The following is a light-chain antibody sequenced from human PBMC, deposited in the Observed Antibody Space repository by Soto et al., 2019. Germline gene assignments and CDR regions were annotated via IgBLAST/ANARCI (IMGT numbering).Light chain of an antibody. Sequence: DIPMTQSPSSLSTSVGDRVTITCRASQGISTFLNWYQQKPWQAPRLLIYAASRLQSGVPARFSGSGAETDFALTITSLQPEDFGIYYCLQRYATVRTFGGGNKVE. J-gene: IGKJ4*01. CDR1: QGISTF. V-gene: IGKV1-39*01. CDR3: LQRYATVRT. CDR2: AAS.